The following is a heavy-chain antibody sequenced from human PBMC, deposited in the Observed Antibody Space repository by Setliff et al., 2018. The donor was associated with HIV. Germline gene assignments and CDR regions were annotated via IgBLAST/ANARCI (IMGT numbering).Heavy chain of an antibody. CDR2: MYTSGST. J-gene: IGHJ6*02. CDR3: ARAQTDYYGMDV. Sequence: SETLSLTCTVSGGSISSSSYYWGWIRQPPGKGLEWIGRMYTSGSTNYNPSLKSRVTISLDKPKNQFSLKLNSVTAADSAVYYCARAQTDYYGMDVWGQGTTVTVSS. CDR1: GGSISSSSYY. V-gene: IGHV4-61*05.